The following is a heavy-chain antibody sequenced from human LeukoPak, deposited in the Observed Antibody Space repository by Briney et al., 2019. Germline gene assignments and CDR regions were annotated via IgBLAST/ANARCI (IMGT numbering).Heavy chain of an antibody. J-gene: IGHJ3*02. D-gene: IGHD1-26*01. CDR2: IYSDGST. CDR3: AREMREHGVFDI. V-gene: IGHV3-53*01. CDR1: GFTVSSNY. Sequence: GGSLRLSCAASGFTVSSNYMSWVRQAPGKGLEWVSEIYSDGSTYYSASVKGRFSISRDNSKNTVYVQMNSLRAEDTAMYYCAREMREHGVFDIWGQGTMVTVSS.